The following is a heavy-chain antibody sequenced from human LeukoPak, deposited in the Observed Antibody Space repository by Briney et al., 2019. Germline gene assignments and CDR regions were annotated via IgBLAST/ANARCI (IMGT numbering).Heavy chain of an antibody. Sequence: SETLSLTCTVSGGSISSSSYYWGWIRQPPGKGLEWIGYIYYSGSTNYNPSLKSRVTISVDTSKNQFSLKLSSVTAADTAVYYCARGRAARATKMRKYNWFDPWGQGTLVTVSS. D-gene: IGHD6-6*01. V-gene: IGHV4-61*05. CDR3: ARGRAARATKMRKYNWFDP. CDR1: GGSISSSSYY. J-gene: IGHJ5*02. CDR2: IYYSGST.